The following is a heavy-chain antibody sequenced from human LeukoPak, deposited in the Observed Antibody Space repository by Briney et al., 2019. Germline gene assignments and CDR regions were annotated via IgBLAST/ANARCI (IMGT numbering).Heavy chain of an antibody. CDR2: ISSSGSTI. Sequence: GESLSLSCAASGFTFSSYDMNWVRQAPRKGLQWVSDISSSGSTIYYADSVKGRFTISRDNAKNSLSLQLNTMTAADTAVYYCARGGVVPDWGERTVVSLSS. V-gene: IGHV3-48*03. CDR3: ARGGVVPD. J-gene: IGHJ4*02. CDR1: GFTFSSYD. D-gene: IGHD2-21*01.